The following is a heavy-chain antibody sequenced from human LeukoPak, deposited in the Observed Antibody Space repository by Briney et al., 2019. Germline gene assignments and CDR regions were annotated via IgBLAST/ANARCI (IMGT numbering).Heavy chain of an antibody. V-gene: IGHV3-7*01. CDR2: IKPDGSEK. Sequence: GGSLRLSCAASGFTFSSYWMSWVRQAPGKGLEWVGNIKPDGSEKYYVDSVKGRFTISRDNAKNSLYLQMNSLRVEDTAVYYCVPEYYDYRDGGYWGPGTLVAVSS. CDR1: GFTFSSYW. J-gene: IGHJ4*02. CDR3: VPEYYDYRDGGY. D-gene: IGHD3-16*01.